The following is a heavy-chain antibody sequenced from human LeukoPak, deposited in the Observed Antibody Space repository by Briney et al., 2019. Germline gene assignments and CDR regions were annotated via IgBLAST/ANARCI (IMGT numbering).Heavy chain of an antibody. V-gene: IGHV3-66*01. D-gene: IGHD6-19*01. CDR3: ARGQEQFSSPWQWGPRRKNFYYYGMDV. CDR2: ITSDGNT. J-gene: IGHJ6*02. CDR1: GFTVSSSS. Sequence: GGSLRLSCAASGFTVSSSSMNWVRLGPGKGLEWVSVITSDGNTYYADSVKGRFTISRDNSRNTLSLQMHGLRADDTAVYYCARGQEQFSSPWQWGPRRKNFYYYGMDVWGQGTTVTVSS.